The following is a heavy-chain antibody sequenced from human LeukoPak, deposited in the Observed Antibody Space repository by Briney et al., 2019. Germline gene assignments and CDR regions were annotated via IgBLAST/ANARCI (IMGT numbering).Heavy chain of an antibody. CDR3: AKAPCSSITCNFDY. D-gene: IGHD2-2*01. CDR2: IADSGGGT. CDR1: GFTFGSYG. J-gene: IGHJ4*02. V-gene: IGHV3-23*01. Sequence: GGSLRLPCAASGFTFGSYGVSWVRQAPGRGLEWVSTIADSGGGTYYADSVKGRFTISRDNSKNTLYLQMSSLRVDDTAVYYCAKAPCSSITCNFDYWGQGTQVTVSS.